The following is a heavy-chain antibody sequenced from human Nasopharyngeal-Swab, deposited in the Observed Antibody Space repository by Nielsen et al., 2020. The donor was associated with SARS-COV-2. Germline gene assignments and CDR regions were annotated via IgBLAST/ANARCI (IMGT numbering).Heavy chain of an antibody. Sequence: GGSLRLSCAALGFTFINIWMSWVRQAPGKGLEWVANIKQDVSEKYYLDSVRGRFTISRDNAKNSLFLQMNSLRAEDTAVYYCASHLSYYDRSGYFSEGFDYWGQGTLVTVSS. V-gene: IGHV3-7*01. CDR2: IKQDVSEK. D-gene: IGHD3-22*01. CDR1: GFTFINIW. CDR3: ASHLSYYDRSGYFSEGFDY. J-gene: IGHJ4*02.